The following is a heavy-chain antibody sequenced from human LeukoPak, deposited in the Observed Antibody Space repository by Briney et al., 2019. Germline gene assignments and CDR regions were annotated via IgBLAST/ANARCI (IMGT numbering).Heavy chain of an antibody. Sequence: GGSLRLSCAASGFTFSNAWMSWVRQAPGKGLEWVGRIKSKTDGGTTDYAAPVKGRFTISRDDSKNTLYLQMNSLRTEDTAVYYCTTEGRFDWSIDYWGQGTLVTVSS. CDR3: TTEGRFDWSIDY. CDR2: IKSKTDGGTT. J-gene: IGHJ4*02. CDR1: GFTFSNAW. D-gene: IGHD3-9*01. V-gene: IGHV3-15*01.